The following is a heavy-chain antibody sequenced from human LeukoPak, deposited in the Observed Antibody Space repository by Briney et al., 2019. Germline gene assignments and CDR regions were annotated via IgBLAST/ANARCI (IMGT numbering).Heavy chain of an antibody. J-gene: IGHJ4*02. D-gene: IGHD6-19*01. CDR1: GGSISSGSYY. CDR3: ASQYSSGWVDY. Sequence: PSETLSLTCTVSGGSISSGSYYWSWIRQPAGKGLEWIGRIYTSGSTNYNPSLKSRVTISVDTSKNQFSLKLSSVTAADTAVYYCASQYSSGWVDYWGQGTLVTVSS. V-gene: IGHV4-61*02. CDR2: IYTSGST.